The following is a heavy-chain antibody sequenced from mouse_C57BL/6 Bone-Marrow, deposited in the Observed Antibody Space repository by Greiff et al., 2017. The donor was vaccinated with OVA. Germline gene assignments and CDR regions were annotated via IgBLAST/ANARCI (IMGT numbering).Heavy chain of an antibody. V-gene: IGHV1-69*01. D-gene: IGHD1-1*01. J-gene: IGHJ2*01. CDR2: IDPSDSYT. CDR3: ARLVYYGPSFDY. Sequence: VQLQQPGAELVMPGASVKLSCKASGYTFTSYWMHWVKQRPGQGLEWIGEIDPSDSYTNYNQKFKGKSTLTVDKSSSTAYMQLSSLTSEDSAVYYCARLVYYGPSFDYWGQGTTLTVSS. CDR1: GYTFTSYW.